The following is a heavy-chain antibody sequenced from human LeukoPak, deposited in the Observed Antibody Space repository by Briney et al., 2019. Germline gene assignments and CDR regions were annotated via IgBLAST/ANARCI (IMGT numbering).Heavy chain of an antibody. J-gene: IGHJ3*02. Sequence: GGSLRLSCAASGFTFSSYSMNWVRQAPGKGLEWFSSISSSSSYIYYADSVKGRFTISRDNAKNSLYLQMNSLRAEDTAVYYCARDWVYGGNRAFDIWGQGTMVTVSS. V-gene: IGHV3-21*01. CDR1: GFTFSSYS. CDR3: ARDWVYGGNRAFDI. CDR2: ISSSSSYI. D-gene: IGHD4-23*01.